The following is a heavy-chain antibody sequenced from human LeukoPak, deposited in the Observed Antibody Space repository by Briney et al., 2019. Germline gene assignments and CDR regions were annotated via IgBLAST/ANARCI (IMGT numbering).Heavy chain of an antibody. CDR1: GFFVSDNY. V-gene: IGHV3-66*01. Sequence: GGSLRLSCTASGFFVSDNYMSWVRQAPGKGLEFVSVIYSGGSTYYAGSLQGRFTISRDSSKNTVYLQMNSLRGDDAGVYYCARGSGYSRMWGQGTLVTVSS. D-gene: IGHD3-3*01. CDR2: IYSGGST. CDR3: ARGSGYSRM. J-gene: IGHJ4*02.